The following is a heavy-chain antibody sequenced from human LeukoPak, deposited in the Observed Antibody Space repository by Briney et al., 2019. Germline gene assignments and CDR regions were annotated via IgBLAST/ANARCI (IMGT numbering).Heavy chain of an antibody. CDR3: ARGGEVGDAFDI. J-gene: IGHJ3*02. V-gene: IGHV1-69*04. CDR1: GGTISSYA. Sequence: GASVKVSCKASGGTISSYAISWVRQAPGQGLEWMGRVIPILDIANYAQKFKGRVTIFADKSTSTAHMELSSLRSEDTAVYYCARGGEVGDAFDIWGQGTMVTVSS. CDR2: VIPILDIA. D-gene: IGHD3-10*01.